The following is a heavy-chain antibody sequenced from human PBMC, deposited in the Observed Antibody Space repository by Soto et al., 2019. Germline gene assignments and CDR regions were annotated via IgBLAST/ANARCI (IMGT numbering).Heavy chain of an antibody. J-gene: IGHJ6*02. V-gene: IGHV2-70*01. Sequence: GSGPTLVNPTQTLTLTCTFSGFSLSTSGMCVSWIRQPPGKALEWLALIDWDDDKYYSTSLKTRLTISKDTSKNQVVLTMTNMDPVDTATYYCARFYGSGGPYYYYYGMDVWGQGTTVTVSS. CDR1: GFSLSTSGMC. D-gene: IGHD3-10*01. CDR2: IDWDDDK. CDR3: ARFYGSGGPYYYYYGMDV.